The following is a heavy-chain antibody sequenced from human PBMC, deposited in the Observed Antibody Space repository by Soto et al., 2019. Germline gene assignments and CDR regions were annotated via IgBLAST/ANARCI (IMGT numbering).Heavy chain of an antibody. J-gene: IGHJ5*02. V-gene: IGHV4-59*01. CDR3: ARTLHYDTSGYRYRFDP. Sequence: SETLSLTCTVSGVSISSYYWSWIRQPPGKGLEWIGYIYKSGTTNYNPSLKSRVTISVDTSKNQFSLKPSSVTAADTAVYYCARTLHYDTSGYRYRFDPWGQGTLVTVSS. D-gene: IGHD3-22*01. CDR1: GVSISSYY. CDR2: IYKSGTT.